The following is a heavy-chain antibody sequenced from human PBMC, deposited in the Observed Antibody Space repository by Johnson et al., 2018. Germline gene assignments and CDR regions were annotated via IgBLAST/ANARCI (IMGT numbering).Heavy chain of an antibody. J-gene: IGHJ1*01. V-gene: IGHV1-69*01. Sequence: QVQLVQSGAEVTKPGSSVTVSCKASGTNFRSFAFSWVRQAPGQGLEWMGGIIPMFGKPIYAQKFQGRLTISADESTSTAYLELSGLGSGDTAIYYCVKEGDPQYWGQGTLVTVSS. CDR3: VKEGDPQY. CDR2: IIPMFGKP. CDR1: GTNFRSFA.